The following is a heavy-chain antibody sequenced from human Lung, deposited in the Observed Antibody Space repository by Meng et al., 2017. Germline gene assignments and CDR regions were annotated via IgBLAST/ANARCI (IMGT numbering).Heavy chain of an antibody. CDR2: ITGDGSST. D-gene: IGHD4-17*01. CDR3: ARGGVTTDD. Sequence: VEVVVSGGGLVQPGGSLRLSCAASGFTFSTHWMHWVRQAPGKGLEWVSRITGDGSSTIYADSVQGRFTMSRDNAKNTLSLQMNSLRAEDTAVYYCARGGVTTDDWGQGTLVTVSS. J-gene: IGHJ4*02. CDR1: GFTFSTHW. V-gene: IGHV3-74*01.